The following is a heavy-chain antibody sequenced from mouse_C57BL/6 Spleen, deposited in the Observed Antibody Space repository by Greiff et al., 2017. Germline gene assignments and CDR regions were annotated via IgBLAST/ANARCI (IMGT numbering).Heavy chain of an antibody. CDR3: AGLDSSGYWFAH. CDR1: GYTFTSYW. CDR2: IHPNSGST. V-gene: IGHV1-64*01. J-gene: IGHJ3*01. Sequence: QVQLQQPGAELVKPGASVKLSCKASGYTFTSYWMHWVKQRPGQGLEWIGMIHPNSGSTNYNEKFKSKATLTVDKSSSTAYMQLSSLTSEDSAVYYCAGLDSSGYWFAHWGQGTLVTVSA. D-gene: IGHD3-2*02.